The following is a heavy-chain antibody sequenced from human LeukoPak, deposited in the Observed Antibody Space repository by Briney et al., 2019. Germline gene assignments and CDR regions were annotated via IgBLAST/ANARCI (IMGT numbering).Heavy chain of an antibody. Sequence: PGRSLRLSCAASGFTFSSYAMSWVRQAPGKGLEWVSAISGSGGSTYYADSVKGRFTISRDNSKNTLYLQMNSLRAEDTAVYYCAKDLGRIGTFFDYWGQGTLVTVSS. V-gene: IGHV3-23*01. D-gene: IGHD2/OR15-2a*01. CDR2: ISGSGGST. CDR1: GFTFSSYA. J-gene: IGHJ4*02. CDR3: AKDLGRIGTFFDY.